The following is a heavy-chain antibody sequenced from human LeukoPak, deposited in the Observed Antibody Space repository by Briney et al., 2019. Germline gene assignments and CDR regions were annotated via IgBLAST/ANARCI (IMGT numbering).Heavy chain of an antibody. CDR3: AREYGGYKLRYFGSPMGLPSN. D-gene: IGHD3-9*01. CDR1: GYTFTGYY. J-gene: IGHJ4*02. V-gene: IGHV1-2*02. Sequence: ASVKVSCKASGYTFTGYYMHWVRQAPGQGLEWMGWINPNSGGTNYAQKFQGRVTMTRNTSISTAYMELSRLRSDDTAVYYRAREYGGYKLRYFGSPMGLPSNWGQGTLVTVSS. CDR2: INPNSGGT.